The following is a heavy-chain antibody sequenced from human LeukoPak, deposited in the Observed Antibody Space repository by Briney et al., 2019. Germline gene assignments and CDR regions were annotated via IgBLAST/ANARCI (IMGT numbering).Heavy chain of an antibody. CDR1: GYTFTSYD. V-gene: IGHV1-8*03. CDR2: MNPNSGNT. Sequence: ASVKVSCKASGYTFTSYDMNWAPQATGQGLEGMGWMNPNSGNTGYAQKFQGRVTITRNTSISTAYMELSSLRSEDTAVYYCARGPWEPYFDYWGQGTLVTVSS. D-gene: IGHD1-26*01. CDR3: ARGPWEPYFDY. J-gene: IGHJ4*02.